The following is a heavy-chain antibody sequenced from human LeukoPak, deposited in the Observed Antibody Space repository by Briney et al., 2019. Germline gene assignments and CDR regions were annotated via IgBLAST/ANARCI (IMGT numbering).Heavy chain of an antibody. V-gene: IGHV3-23*01. D-gene: IGHD5-18*01. Sequence: GGSLRLSCAASGFTFSNAWMSWVRQAPGKGLEWVSAISGSGGSTYYADSVKGRFTISRDNSKNTLYLQMNSLRAEDTAVYYCAKDTAMVRYYFDYWGQGTLVTVSS. CDR2: ISGSGGST. CDR1: GFTFSNAW. J-gene: IGHJ4*02. CDR3: AKDTAMVRYYFDY.